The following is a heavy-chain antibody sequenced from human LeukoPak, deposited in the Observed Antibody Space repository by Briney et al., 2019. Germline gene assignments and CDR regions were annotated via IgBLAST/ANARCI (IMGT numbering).Heavy chain of an antibody. D-gene: IGHD1-26*01. Sequence: ASVKVSCKASGYTFSYYYMHWVRQAPGQGLEWTGVINPSGGTTSYAQKFQGRVTMTRDTSTSTVYMELSSLRSDDTALYYCARDHSGSQHWFDPWGQGTLVIVSS. CDR3: ARDHSGSQHWFDP. V-gene: IGHV1-46*01. J-gene: IGHJ5*02. CDR2: INPSGGTT. CDR1: GYTFSYYY.